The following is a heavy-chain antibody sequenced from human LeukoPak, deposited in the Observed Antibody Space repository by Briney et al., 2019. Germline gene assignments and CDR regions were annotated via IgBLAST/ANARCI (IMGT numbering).Heavy chain of an antibody. D-gene: IGHD3-3*01. V-gene: IGHV1-69*05. CDR2: IITIFGTA. CDR3: AKGGGYYDSWFDP. CDR1: GGTFTSYA. J-gene: IGHJ5*02. Sequence: ASVKVSCKASGGTFTSYAISWVRQAPGQGLEWMEGIITIFGTANYAQKFEGRVTITTDESTSTAYMELSSLRSEDTAVYYCAKGGGYYDSWFDPWGQGTLVTVSS.